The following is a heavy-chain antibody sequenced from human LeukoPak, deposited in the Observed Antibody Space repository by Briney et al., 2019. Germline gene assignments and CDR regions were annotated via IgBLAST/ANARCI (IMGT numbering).Heavy chain of an antibody. CDR1: GFTFSGYA. Sequence: GGSLRLSCAASGFTFSGYAMTWVRQAPGKGLEWVSTIGVSGGSTFYADSVKGRFTNSRDNSKNTLYLQMNSLRAEDTAVYYCARDLGSSSGTVEDWGQGTLVTVSS. V-gene: IGHV3-23*01. CDR2: IGVSGGST. CDR3: ARDLGSSSGTVED. D-gene: IGHD6-6*01. J-gene: IGHJ4*02.